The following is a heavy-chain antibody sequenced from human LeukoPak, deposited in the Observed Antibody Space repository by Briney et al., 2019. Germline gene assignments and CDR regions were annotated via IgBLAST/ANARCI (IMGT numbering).Heavy chain of an antibody. D-gene: IGHD3-22*01. CDR3: ARERYDSSGELDY. Sequence: GGSLRLSCAASGFTFSSYSMNWVRQAPGKGLEWVSSISSSSSYIYYADSVNGRFTISRDNAKNSLYLQMNSLRAEDTAVYYCARERYDSSGELDYWGQGTLVTVSS. CDR2: ISSSSSYI. CDR1: GFTFSSYS. J-gene: IGHJ4*02. V-gene: IGHV3-21*01.